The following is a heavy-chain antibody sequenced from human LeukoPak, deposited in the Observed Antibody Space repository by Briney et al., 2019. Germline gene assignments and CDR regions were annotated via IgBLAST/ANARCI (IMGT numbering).Heavy chain of an antibody. CDR3: ARRSYYGSGSYYSY. CDR1: GFTFSSYS. J-gene: IGHJ4*02. CDR2: ISSSSTI. D-gene: IGHD3-10*01. V-gene: IGHV3-48*01. Sequence: GGSLRLSCAASGFTFSSYSMNWVRQAPGKGLEWVSYISSSSTIYYADSVKGRFTISRDNAKNSLYLQTNSLRAEDTAVYYCARRSYYGSGSYYSYWGQGTLVTVSS.